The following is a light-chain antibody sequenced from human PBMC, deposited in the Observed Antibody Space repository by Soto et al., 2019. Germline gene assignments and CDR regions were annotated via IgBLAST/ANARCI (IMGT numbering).Light chain of an antibody. Sequence: QSVLTQPASVSGSAGQSITISCTGTSGDIGSYNRVSWYQQHPGKAPKLIIYEVTDRPSGVSNRFSGSKSGNTAPLTISGLQAEDEAEYYCSSYTNINTRACVFGTGTKVTVL. CDR1: SGDIGSYNR. CDR3: SSYTNINTRACV. V-gene: IGLV2-14*01. J-gene: IGLJ1*01. CDR2: EVT.